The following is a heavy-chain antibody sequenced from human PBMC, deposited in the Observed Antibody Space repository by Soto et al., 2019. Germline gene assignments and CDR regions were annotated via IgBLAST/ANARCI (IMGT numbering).Heavy chain of an antibody. V-gene: IGHV3-21*01. Sequence: VGSLRLSCVASGFTFSSYSMNWVRQAPGKGLEWVSSISSSSYIYYADSVKGRFTISRDNAKNSLYLQMNSLRAEDTAVYYCASRPYGRFFDYWGQGTLVTVSS. CDR2: ISSSSYI. CDR3: ASRPYGRFFDY. D-gene: IGHD4-17*01. J-gene: IGHJ4*02. CDR1: GFTFSSYS.